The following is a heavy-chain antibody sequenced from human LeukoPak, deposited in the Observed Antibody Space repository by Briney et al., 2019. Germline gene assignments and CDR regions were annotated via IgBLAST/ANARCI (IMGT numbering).Heavy chain of an antibody. Sequence: GGSLRLSCAASGFTFSSYAMRWVRQAPGKGLEWVSAISGSGGSTYYADSVKGRFTISRDNSKNTLYLQMNSLRAEDTAVYYCAKRGINYYYDSSGYVDYWGQGTLVTVSS. D-gene: IGHD3-22*01. CDR2: ISGSGGST. CDR1: GFTFSSYA. J-gene: IGHJ4*02. CDR3: AKRGINYYYDSSGYVDY. V-gene: IGHV3-23*01.